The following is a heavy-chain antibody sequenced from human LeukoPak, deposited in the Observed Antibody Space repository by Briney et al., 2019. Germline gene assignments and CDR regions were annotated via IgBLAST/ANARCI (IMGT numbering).Heavy chain of an antibody. Sequence: SETLSLTCTVSGASISSYYWSWIRQSPGKGLEWVAYIYYRGSVSTDYNPSLKSRVTISVDTSKNQLSLKVSSVTAADTAIYYCARDLGRELDYWGQGTLVTVSS. CDR3: ARDLGRELDY. CDR1: GASISSYY. V-gene: IGHV4-59*01. J-gene: IGHJ4*02. D-gene: IGHD1-7*01. CDR2: IYYRGSVST.